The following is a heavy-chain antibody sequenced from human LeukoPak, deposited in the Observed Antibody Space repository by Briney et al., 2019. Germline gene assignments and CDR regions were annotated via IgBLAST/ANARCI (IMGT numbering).Heavy chain of an antibody. J-gene: IGHJ4*02. CDR3: ARGGLLWFGELFG. V-gene: IGHV3-23*01. D-gene: IGHD3-10*01. Sequence: PGGSLRLSCAASGFTFSNYGMGWVRQAPGKGLEWLSSVSGSGANTYYADSVKGRFTISRDNSRDRIYLQMNSLRAEDTAVYYCARGGLLWFGELFGWGQGTLVTVSS. CDR2: VSGSGANT. CDR1: GFTFSNYG.